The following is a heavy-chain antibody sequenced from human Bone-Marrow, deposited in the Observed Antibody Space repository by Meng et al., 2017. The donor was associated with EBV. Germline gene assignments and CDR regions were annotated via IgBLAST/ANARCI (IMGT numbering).Heavy chain of an antibody. Sequence: AQLDECGHVVVTPSWPLHLTRHVSGGAFRRIKRWSCVRQPPGKGLECIGEIYHSGSTNYNPSLKSRVTISVDKSKNQFSLKLSSVTSADTAVYYCARAWSVTSGFDPWGQGTLVTVSS. CDR1: GGAFRRIKR. V-gene: IGHV4-4*02. J-gene: IGHJ5*02. D-gene: IGHD2-21*02. CDR3: ARAWSVTSGFDP. CDR2: IYHSGST.